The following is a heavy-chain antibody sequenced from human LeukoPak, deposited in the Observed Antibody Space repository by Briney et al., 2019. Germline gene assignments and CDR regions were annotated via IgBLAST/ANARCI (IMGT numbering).Heavy chain of an antibody. Sequence: ASVKVSCKASGYTFTSYYMHWVRQAPGQGLEWMGIINPSGGSTSYAQKFQGRVTMTRDTSTSTVYMELSSLRSEDTAVYYCAREDIVVVVAAPFDYWGQGTLVTVSS. D-gene: IGHD2-15*01. CDR2: INPSGGST. CDR1: GYTFTSYY. J-gene: IGHJ4*02. CDR3: AREDIVVVVAAPFDY. V-gene: IGHV1-46*01.